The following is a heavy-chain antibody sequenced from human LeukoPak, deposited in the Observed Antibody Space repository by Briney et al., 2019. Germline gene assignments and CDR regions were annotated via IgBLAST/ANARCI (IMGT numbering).Heavy chain of an antibody. CDR1: GYTFTSYD. CDR3: ARVQPHRIYYDNSDYPTRNDY. Sequence: ASVKVSCEASGYTFTSYDISWVRQAPGQGLEWMGWISVYNGNTNYVQKFQGRVTMTTDTPTSTAYMELRSLRSDDTAVYYCARVQPHRIYYDNSDYPTRNDYWGQGTLVTVSS. V-gene: IGHV1-18*01. D-gene: IGHD3-22*01. J-gene: IGHJ4*02. CDR2: ISVYNGNT.